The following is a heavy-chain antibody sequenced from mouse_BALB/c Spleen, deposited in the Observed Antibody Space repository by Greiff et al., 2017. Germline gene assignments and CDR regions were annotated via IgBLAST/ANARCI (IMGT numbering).Heavy chain of an antibody. CDR1: GYTFTDYY. J-gene: IGHJ4*01. D-gene: IGHD2-1*01. Sequence: VQLQQSGPELVKPGASVKISCKASGYTFTDYYMNWVKQSHGKSLEWIGLVNPNNGGTSYNQKFKGKATLTVDKSSSTAYMELRSLTSEDSAVYYCARGIYYGNYYAMDYWGQGTSVTVSS. V-gene: IGHV1-26*01. CDR3: ARGIYYGNYYAMDY. CDR2: VNPNNGGT.